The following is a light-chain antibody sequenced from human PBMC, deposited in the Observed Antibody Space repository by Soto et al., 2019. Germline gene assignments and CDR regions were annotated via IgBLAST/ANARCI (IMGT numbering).Light chain of an antibody. CDR2: WAS. V-gene: IGKV4-1*01. CDR3: QQYYTSPPWT. J-gene: IGKJ1*01. CDR1: QSVLYSSNNKNY. Sequence: IVMTQSPDSLAVSLGERATINCKSSQSVLYSSNNKNYLAWYQQKPGQPPKLLIYWASTRESGVPDRFSGSGSGTDFTLTISSLQAEDVAVYYCQQYYTSPPWTFGQGTEVGVK.